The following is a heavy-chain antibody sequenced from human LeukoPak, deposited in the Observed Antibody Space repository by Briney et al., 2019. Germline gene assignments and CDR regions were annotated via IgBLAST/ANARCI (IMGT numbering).Heavy chain of an antibody. CDR3: ARDHYYDSSGLGD. CDR2: INPNSGGT. Sequence: ASVKVSCKASGYTFTGYYMHWVRQAPGQGLEWMGWINPNSGGTNYAQKFQGRVTMTRDTTLSTAYMELSRLRSDDTAVYYCARDHYYDSSGLGDWGQGTLVTVSS. V-gene: IGHV1-2*02. D-gene: IGHD3-22*01. CDR1: GYTFTGYY. J-gene: IGHJ4*02.